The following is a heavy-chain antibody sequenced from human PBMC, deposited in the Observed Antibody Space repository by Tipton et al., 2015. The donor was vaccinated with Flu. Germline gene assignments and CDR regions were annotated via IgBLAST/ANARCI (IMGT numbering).Heavy chain of an antibody. CDR2: IYHSGST. CDR1: GGSISSSRYY. J-gene: IGHJ4*02. CDR3: ATKFANWGVWEPRDY. D-gene: IGHD7-27*01. V-gene: IGHV4-39*07. Sequence: TLSLTCTVSGGSISSSRYYWGWIRQPPGKGLEWIGSIYHSGSTNYNPSLKSRVTISADTSKKQFSLKLNSVTAADTAVYFCATKFANWGVWEPRDYWGQGTLVTVS.